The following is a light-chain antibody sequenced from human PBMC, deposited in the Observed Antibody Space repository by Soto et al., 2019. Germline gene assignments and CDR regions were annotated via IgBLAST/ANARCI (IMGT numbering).Light chain of an antibody. CDR3: QQYGGSPYT. V-gene: IGKV3-20*01. Sequence: ELVLTQSPGPLSLSPGEIATLSCRASQSVRSNYLAWYQQKPGQAPRLLIYGASSRATGIPDRFSGTGSGTDFTLTISRLEPEDFAVYYCQQYGGSPYTFGQGTKLEIK. J-gene: IGKJ2*01. CDR2: GAS. CDR1: QSVRSNY.